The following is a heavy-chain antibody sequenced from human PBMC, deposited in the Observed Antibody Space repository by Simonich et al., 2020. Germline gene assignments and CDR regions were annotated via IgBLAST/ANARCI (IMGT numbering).Heavy chain of an antibody. CDR2: SSAYKGNT. J-gene: IGHJ4*02. Sequence: QVQLVQSGAEVKKPGASVKVSCKASGYTFTSYGISWVRQAPGQGLEWMGWSSAYKGNTNYDQKRKGRVTMTKDTSTSTAYMELRSLRSDDTAVYYCARASRGTWWYYYFDYWGQGTLVTVSS. CDR1: GYTFTSYG. V-gene: IGHV1-18*01. D-gene: IGHD2-15*01. CDR3: ARASRGTWWYYYFDY.